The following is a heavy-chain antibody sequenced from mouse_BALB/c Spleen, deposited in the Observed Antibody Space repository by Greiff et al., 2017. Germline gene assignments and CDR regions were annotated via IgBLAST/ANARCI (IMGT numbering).Heavy chain of an antibody. CDR3: AREAYYYGSSSYAMDY. D-gene: IGHD1-1*01. V-gene: IGHV2-6-7*01. Sequence: VKLMESGPGLVAPSQSLSITCTASGFSLTGYGVNWVRQPPGKGLEWLGMIWGDGSTDYNSALKSRLSISKDNSKSHVFLKMNSLQTDDTARYYCAREAYYYGSSSYAMDYWGQGTSVTVSS. CDR2: IWGDGST. CDR1: GFSLTGYG. J-gene: IGHJ4*01.